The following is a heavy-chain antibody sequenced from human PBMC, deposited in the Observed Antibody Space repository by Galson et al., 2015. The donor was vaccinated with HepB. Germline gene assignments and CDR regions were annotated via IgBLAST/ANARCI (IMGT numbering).Heavy chain of an antibody. CDR2: IYYTGNT. CDR3: ATEGDYSSFGY. J-gene: IGHJ4*02. Sequence: SETLSLTCTVSGGSVSSSVHYWSWIRQPPGKGLEWVGYIYYTGNTNYNPSLKSRVTISIDTSKNQFSLKLSSVTAADTAMYYCATEGDYSSFGYWGQGTLVTVSS. V-gene: IGHV4-61*08. D-gene: IGHD4-17*01. CDR1: GGSVSSSVHY.